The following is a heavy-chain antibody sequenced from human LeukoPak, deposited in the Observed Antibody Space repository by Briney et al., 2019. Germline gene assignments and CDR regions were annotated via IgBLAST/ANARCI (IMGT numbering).Heavy chain of an antibody. CDR3: ARGRPGGGY. CDR1: GGSFSGYY. Sequence: SETLSLTCAVYGGSFSGYYWIWIRQPPGKGLEWIGEINHSGSTNYDPSLKSRVTISVDTSKNQFSLKLSSVTAADTAVYYCARGRPGGGYWGQGTLVTVSS. D-gene: IGHD4-23*01. V-gene: IGHV4-34*01. J-gene: IGHJ4*02. CDR2: INHSGST.